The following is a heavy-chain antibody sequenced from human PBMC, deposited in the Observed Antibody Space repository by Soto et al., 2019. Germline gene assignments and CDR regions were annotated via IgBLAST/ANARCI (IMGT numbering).Heavy chain of an antibody. V-gene: IGHV1-8*01. CDR3: ASGSRWGSGSSYIAY. J-gene: IGHJ4*02. D-gene: IGHD3-10*01. CDR2: MNPNSGNT. CDR1: GYTFTSYD. Sequence: ASVKVSCKASGYTFTSYDINWARQATGQGLEWMGWMNPNSGNTGYAQKFQGRVTMTRNTSISTAYMELSSLRSEDTAVYYCASGSRWGSGSSYIAYWGQGTLVTVSS.